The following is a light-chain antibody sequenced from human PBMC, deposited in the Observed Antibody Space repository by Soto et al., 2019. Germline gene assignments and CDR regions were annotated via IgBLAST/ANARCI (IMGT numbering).Light chain of an antibody. CDR3: QQYNSYS. J-gene: IGKJ1*01. CDR2: DAS. Sequence: DNQITQSPSTLSGSVGDRVTITCRASQTISSWLAWYQQKPGKAPKLLIYDASSLQSGVPSRFSGSGSGTEFPLTISSLQPDDFATYYCQQYNSYSFGQGTKVDVK. V-gene: IGKV1-5*01. CDR1: QTISSW.